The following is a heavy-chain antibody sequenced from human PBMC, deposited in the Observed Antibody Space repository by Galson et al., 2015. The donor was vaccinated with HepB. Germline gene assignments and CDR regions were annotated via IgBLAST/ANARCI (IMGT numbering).Heavy chain of an antibody. CDR3: AKDLECSGGSCYQRHAFDV. Sequence: SVKVSCKASRGTFSNFAITWVRQAPGQGLEWMGGIIPSLGVANDAQRFQDRVTITADKSTNTVHIEVKSLRPEDTAIYYCAKDLECSGGSCYQRHAFDVWGQGTLVTVSS. CDR2: IIPSLGVA. J-gene: IGHJ3*01. CDR1: RGTFSNFA. V-gene: IGHV1-69*10. D-gene: IGHD2-15*01.